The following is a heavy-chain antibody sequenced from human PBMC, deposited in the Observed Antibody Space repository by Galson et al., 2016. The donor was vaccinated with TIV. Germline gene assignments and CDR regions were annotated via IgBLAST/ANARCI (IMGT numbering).Heavy chain of an antibody. CDR2: IWSDGSKK. J-gene: IGHJ4*02. Sequence: SLRLSCAASEFTFSSYGMHWVRQAPGKGLDWVAGIWSDGSKKQYADSVKGRFTVSRDNSKNTLFLQMNSLRPEDTAVYSCARVFASYNFDYWGQGTLVTVSS. D-gene: IGHD3-10*02. CDR3: ARVFASYNFDY. V-gene: IGHV3-33*03. CDR1: EFTFSSYG.